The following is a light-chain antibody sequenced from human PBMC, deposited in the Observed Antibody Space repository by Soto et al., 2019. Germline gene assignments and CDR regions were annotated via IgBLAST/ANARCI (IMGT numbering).Light chain of an antibody. Sequence: QSALTQPASVSGSPRQWITISCTGSSSDVGGYNYVSWYQQHPGKAPKLMIYDVSNRPSGVSNRFSGSKSGNTASLTISGLQAEDEADYYCSSYTSSSTRVFGTGTKLTVL. J-gene: IGLJ1*01. CDR2: DVS. CDR3: SSYTSSSTRV. V-gene: IGLV2-14*01. CDR1: SSDVGGYNY.